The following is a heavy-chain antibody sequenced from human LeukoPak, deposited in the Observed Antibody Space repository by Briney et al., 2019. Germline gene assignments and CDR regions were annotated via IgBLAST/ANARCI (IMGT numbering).Heavy chain of an antibody. J-gene: IGHJ4*02. CDR1: GGSISSSSYY. CDR2: IYYSGST. Sequence: PSETLSLTCTVSGGSISSSSYYWGWIRQPPGKGLEWIGSIYYSGSTYYNPSLKSRVTISVDTSKNQFSLKLSSVTAADTAVYYCASRRGHYYDSSGLFHWGQGTLVTVSS. CDR3: ASRRGHYYDSSGLFH. V-gene: IGHV4-39*07. D-gene: IGHD3-22*01.